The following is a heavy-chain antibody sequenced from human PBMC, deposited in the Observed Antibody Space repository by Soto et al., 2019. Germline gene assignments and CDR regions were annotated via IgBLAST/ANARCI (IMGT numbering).Heavy chain of an antibody. V-gene: IGHV3-23*01. D-gene: IGHD3-10*01. Sequence: EVQLLESGGGLVQPGGSLRLSCAASGFTFSSYAMTWVRQAPGKGLEWVSAITGSGGNTNHLDSVKGRFTISRDNSRNTLYLQMNSLRAVDTAVYYCAKVVSYYKSFDHWYFDLWGRGTLVTVSS. CDR1: GFTFSSYA. CDR3: AKVVSYYKSFDHWYFDL. CDR2: ITGSGGNT. J-gene: IGHJ2*01.